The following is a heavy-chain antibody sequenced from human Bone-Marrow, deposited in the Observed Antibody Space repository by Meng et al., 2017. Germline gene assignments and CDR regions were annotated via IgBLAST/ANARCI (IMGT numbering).Heavy chain of an antibody. Sequence: SETLSLTCTVSGGSISSGSYYWSWIRQPAGKGLEWIGRIYTSGSTNYNPSLKSRVTISVDTSKNQFSLKLSSVTAADTAVYYCARETPRLDDILTGDYPYYYYYGMDVWGQGTTVTVSS. D-gene: IGHD3-9*01. CDR3: ARETPRLDDILTGDYPYYYYYGMDV. CDR2: IYTSGST. CDR1: GGSISSGSYY. V-gene: IGHV4-61*02. J-gene: IGHJ6*02.